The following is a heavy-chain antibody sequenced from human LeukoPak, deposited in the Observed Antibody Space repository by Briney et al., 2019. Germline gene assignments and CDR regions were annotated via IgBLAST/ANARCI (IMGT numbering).Heavy chain of an antibody. CDR1: GFTFSSYG. V-gene: IGHV3-33*01. D-gene: IGHD7-27*01. CDR2: IWYDGSNK. CDR3: ARDRNWGSGGAFDI. J-gene: IGHJ3*02. Sequence: PGRSLRLSCAASGFTFSSYGMHWVRQAPGKGLEWVAVIWYDGSNKYYADSVKGRLTISRDNSKNTLYLQTNSLRAEDTAVYYCARDRNWGSGGAFDIWGQGTMVTVSS.